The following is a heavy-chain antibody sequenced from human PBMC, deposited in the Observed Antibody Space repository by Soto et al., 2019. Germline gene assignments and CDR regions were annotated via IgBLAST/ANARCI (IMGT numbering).Heavy chain of an antibody. D-gene: IGHD5-18*01. CDR1: GGSISSGGYY. J-gene: IGHJ4*02. Sequence: QVQLQESGPGLVKPSQTLSLTCTVSGGSISSGGYYWSWIRQHPGKGLEWIGYIYYSGSTYYNPSLKSRVTISVDTSKNQFSLKLSSMTAADTAVYYCARTLIQLWGIDYWGQGTLVTVSS. V-gene: IGHV4-31*03. CDR3: ARTLIQLWGIDY. CDR2: IYYSGST.